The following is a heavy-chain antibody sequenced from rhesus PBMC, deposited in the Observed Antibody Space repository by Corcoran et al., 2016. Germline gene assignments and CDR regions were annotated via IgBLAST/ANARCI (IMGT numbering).Heavy chain of an antibody. CDR1: GGSISGYH. CDR2: IDGNTAST. J-gene: IGHJ4*01. CDR3: TRAGPGIQRGFDY. Sequence: QVKLQQWGDGLVKPSETLSLTCDVYGGSISGYHWRWNRQPPGKGLEWIGNIDGNTASTNSNPSLKNRVTISKDTSKNQFSLKLSSVTAADTAVYYCTRAGPGIQRGFDYWGQGVLVTVSS. D-gene: IGHD5-42*01. V-gene: IGHV4-73*01.